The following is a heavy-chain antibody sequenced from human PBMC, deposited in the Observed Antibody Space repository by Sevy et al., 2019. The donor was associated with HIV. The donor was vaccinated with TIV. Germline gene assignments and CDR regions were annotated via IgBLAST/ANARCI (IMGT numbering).Heavy chain of an antibody. D-gene: IGHD2-2*01. Sequence: GGSLRLSCAASGFTFDDYAMHWVRQAPGKGLEWVSGISWNSGSIGYADSVKGRFTISRDNAKNSLYLQMNSLGAEDTALYYCAKDYGGYCSSTSCYPPWFDPWGQGTLVTVSS. CDR3: AKDYGGYCSSTSCYPPWFDP. CDR1: GFTFDDYA. CDR2: ISWNSGSI. V-gene: IGHV3-9*01. J-gene: IGHJ5*02.